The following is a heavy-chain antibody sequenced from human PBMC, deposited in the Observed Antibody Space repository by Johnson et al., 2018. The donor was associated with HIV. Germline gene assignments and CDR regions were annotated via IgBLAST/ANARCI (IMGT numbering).Heavy chain of an antibody. Sequence: VQLVESGGGLVQPGGSLRLSCAASGFTFSSYDMHWVRQATGKGLEWVSTIGTAGDTYYPGSVKGRFTISRDNSKNTLYLQMNSLRAEDTAIYYCAKRPIMIAFGEINGFDIWGQGTTVTVSS. CDR3: AKRPIMIAFGEINGFDI. J-gene: IGHJ3*02. D-gene: IGHD3-16*01. CDR1: GFTFSSYD. V-gene: IGHV3-13*01. CDR2: IGTAGDT.